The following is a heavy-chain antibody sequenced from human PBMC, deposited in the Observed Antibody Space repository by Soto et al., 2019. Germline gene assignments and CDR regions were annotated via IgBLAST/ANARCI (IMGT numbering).Heavy chain of an antibody. Sequence: PSETLSLTCTVSGGSISSYYWSWIRQPPGKGLEWIGYIYYSGSTDYNPSLKSRVTISVDTSKNQFSLKLSSVTAADTAVYYCARDLGRKYGDYDWFDPWGQGTLVTVSS. V-gene: IGHV4-59*01. CDR3: ARDLGRKYGDYDWFDP. CDR1: GGSISSYY. CDR2: IYYSGST. D-gene: IGHD4-17*01. J-gene: IGHJ5*02.